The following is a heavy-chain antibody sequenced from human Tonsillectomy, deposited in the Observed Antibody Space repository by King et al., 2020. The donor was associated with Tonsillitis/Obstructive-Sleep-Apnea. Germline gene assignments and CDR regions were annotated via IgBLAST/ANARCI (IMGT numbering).Heavy chain of an antibody. J-gene: IGHJ6*03. D-gene: IGHD3-16*01. Sequence: VQLVESGGGLIQPGGSLRLSCAASGFTVSSNYMSWVRQAPGKGLEWVSVIYSGGSTYYADSVKGRFTISRDNSKNTLYLQMNSLRAEDTAVYYCARGKRIMITFGGVSYYYMDVWGKGTTVTVSS. CDR2: IYSGGST. V-gene: IGHV3-53*01. CDR1: GFTVSSNY. CDR3: ARGKRIMITFGGVSYYYMDV.